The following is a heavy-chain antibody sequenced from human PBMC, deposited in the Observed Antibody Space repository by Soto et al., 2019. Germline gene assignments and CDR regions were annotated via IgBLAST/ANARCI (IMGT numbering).Heavy chain of an antibody. D-gene: IGHD1-26*01. Sequence: PSETLSLPCTVSDGSISSYYWSWIRQPPGKGLEWIGYIYGTGTTNYSPSLTNRVTISVDMSKNQFSLRLSSVTAADTAVYYCAGFSSGTYLFDLWGQGTPVTVSS. CDR3: AGFSSGTYLFDL. CDR1: DGSISSYY. V-gene: IGHV4-59*01. CDR2: IYGTGTT. J-gene: IGHJ5*02.